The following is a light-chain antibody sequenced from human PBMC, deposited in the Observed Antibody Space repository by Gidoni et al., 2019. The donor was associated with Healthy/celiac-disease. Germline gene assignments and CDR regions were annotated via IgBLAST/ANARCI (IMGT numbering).Light chain of an antibody. Sequence: PATLSASLGERVTLSCRASQSVSSNLAWYQQKPGQAPRLLIYGASTRATGIPARFSGSGSGTEFTLTISSLQSEDFAVYYCQQYNNWPVTFGGGTQVEIK. CDR2: GAS. J-gene: IGKJ4*01. V-gene: IGKV3-15*01. CDR1: QSVSSN. CDR3: QQYNNWPVT.